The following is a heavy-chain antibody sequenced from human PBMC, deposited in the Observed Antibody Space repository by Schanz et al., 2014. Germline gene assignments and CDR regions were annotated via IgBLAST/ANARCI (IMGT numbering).Heavy chain of an antibody. CDR1: EFTFSSYK. CDR2: ISGSGGST. D-gene: IGHD1-1*01. Sequence: EVQLVESGGGLVKPGGSLRLSCEASEFTFSSYKMNWVRQAPGKGLEWVSAISGSGGSTYYADSVKGRFTISRDNSKNTLYLQMNSLRAEDTAVYFCARAHGNNWYGKGLDYWGQGTLVTVSS. V-gene: IGHV3-23*04. J-gene: IGHJ4*02. CDR3: ARAHGNNWYGKGLDY.